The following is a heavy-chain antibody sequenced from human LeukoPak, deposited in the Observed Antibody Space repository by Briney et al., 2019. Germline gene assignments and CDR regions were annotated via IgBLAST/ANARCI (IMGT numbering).Heavy chain of an antibody. CDR1: GYTFTGYY. D-gene: IGHD3-22*01. CDR3: ARVKVPYDSSGPSGY. V-gene: IGHV1-2*02. J-gene: IGHJ4*02. Sequence: ASVKVSCKASGYTFTGYYMHWVRQAPGQGLEWMGWINPNSGGTNYAQRFQGRVTMTRDTSISTAYMELSRLRSDDTAVYYCARVKVPYDSSGPSGYWGQGTLVTVSS. CDR2: INPNSGGT.